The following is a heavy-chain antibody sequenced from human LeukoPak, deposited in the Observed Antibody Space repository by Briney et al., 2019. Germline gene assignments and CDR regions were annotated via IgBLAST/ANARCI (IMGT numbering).Heavy chain of an antibody. CDR3: ARVPRESSSWLYYFDY. J-gene: IGHJ4*02. D-gene: IGHD6-13*01. CDR1: GGSISSGDYY. Sequence: SETLSLTCTVSGGSISSGDYYWSWIRQPPGKGLEWIGYIYYSGSTYYNPSLKSRDTISVDTSKNQFSLKLSSVTAADTAVYYCARVPRESSSWLYYFDYWGQGTLVTVSS. V-gene: IGHV4-30-4*01. CDR2: IYYSGST.